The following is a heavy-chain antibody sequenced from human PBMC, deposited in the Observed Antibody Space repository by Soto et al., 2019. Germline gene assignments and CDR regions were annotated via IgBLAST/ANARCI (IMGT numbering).Heavy chain of an antibody. CDR1: GGSISSSSYY. J-gene: IGHJ4*02. V-gene: IGHV4-39*01. D-gene: IGHD3-10*02. CDR3: ALAGAPASSLFGY. Sequence: PSETLSLTCTVSGGSISSSSYYWGWIRQPPGKGLEWIGSIYYSGSTYYNPSLKSRVTISVDTSKNQFSLKLSSVTAADTAVYYCALAGAPASSLFGYWGQGTLVTAPQ. CDR2: IYYSGST.